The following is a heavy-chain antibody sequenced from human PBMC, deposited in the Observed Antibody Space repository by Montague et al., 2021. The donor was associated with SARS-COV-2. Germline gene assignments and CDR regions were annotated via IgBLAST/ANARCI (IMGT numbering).Heavy chain of an antibody. CDR1: GDSIGSGSYH. CDR2: IYTSGRT. CDR3: ARAPDDYGPFGY. Sequence: TRSLTCSVSGDSIGSGSYHWSWNRRADGQGLKWIGCIYTSGRTTYNLSLINRVIISLDKSKNQFSLKLSSLTTADTGVYYCARAPDDYGPFGYWGQGTLVIVSS. D-gene: IGHD4-17*01. V-gene: IGHV4-61*02. J-gene: IGHJ4*02.